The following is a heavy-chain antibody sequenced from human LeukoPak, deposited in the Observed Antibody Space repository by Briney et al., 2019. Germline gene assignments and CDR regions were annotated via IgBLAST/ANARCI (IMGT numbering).Heavy chain of an antibody. CDR1: GFTFRDYN. V-gene: IGHV3-11*01. CDR2: ITNSRSTI. Sequence: PGGSLRLSYAASGFTFRDYNMIWLGQAPGKGLHGVSYITNSRSTIHYPDAVKGRFTIYSDNAKNSLYLQMNSLRAEDTAVYYCARSIGLTGGVVDVWGQGTTVTVSS. CDR3: ARSIGLTGGVVDV. J-gene: IGHJ6*02. D-gene: IGHD3-9*01.